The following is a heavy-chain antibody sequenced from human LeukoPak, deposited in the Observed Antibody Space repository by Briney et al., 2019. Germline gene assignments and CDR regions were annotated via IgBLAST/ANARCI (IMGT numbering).Heavy chain of an antibody. J-gene: IGHJ4*02. V-gene: IGHV4-30-2*01. CDR1: GGSISSGGYY. D-gene: IGHD3-22*01. Sequence: SQTLSLTCTVSGGSISSGGYYWSWIRQPPGKGLGWIGYIYHSGSTYYNPSLKSRVTISVDRSKNQFSLKLSSVTAADTAVYYCARDPDTYFDYWGQGTLVTVSS. CDR3: ARDPDTYFDY. CDR2: IYHSGST.